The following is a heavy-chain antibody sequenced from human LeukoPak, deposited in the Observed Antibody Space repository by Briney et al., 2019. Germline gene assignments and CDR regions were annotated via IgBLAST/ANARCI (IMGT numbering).Heavy chain of an antibody. Sequence: SETLSLTCTVSGGSISSYYWSWIRQPAGKGLEWIGRIYTSGSTNYNPSLKSRVTMSVDTSKNQFSLKLSSVTAADTAVYYCARRLRLLLGVIAHGMDVWGQGTTVTVSS. D-gene: IGHD2-15*01. V-gene: IGHV4-4*07. CDR2: IYTSGST. CDR3: ARRLRLLLGVIAHGMDV. CDR1: GGSISSYY. J-gene: IGHJ6*02.